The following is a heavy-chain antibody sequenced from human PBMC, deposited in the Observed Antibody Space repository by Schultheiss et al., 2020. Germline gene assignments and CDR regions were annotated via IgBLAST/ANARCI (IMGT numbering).Heavy chain of an antibody. CDR2: INPSGGST. V-gene: IGHV1-46*01. CDR1: GYTFTSYY. J-gene: IGHJ4*02. D-gene: IGHD6-13*01. CDR3: ARSGRAAAGGAGFDY. Sequence: ASVKVSCKASGYTFTSYYMHWVRRAPGQGLEWMGIINPSGGSTSYAQKFQGRVTMTRDTSTSTVYMELSSLRSEDTAVYYCARSGRAAAGGAGFDYWGQGTLVTVSS.